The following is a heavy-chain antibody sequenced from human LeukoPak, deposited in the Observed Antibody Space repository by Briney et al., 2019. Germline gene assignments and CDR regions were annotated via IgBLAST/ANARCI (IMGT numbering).Heavy chain of an antibody. Sequence: GGSLRLSCAASGFTFSNAWMSWVRQAPGKGLEWVGRIKSKTDGGTTDYAAPVKGRFTISRDDSKNTLYMQMNSLKTEDTAVYYCTTDMYYYDSSGYYEFDYWGQGTLVTVSS. D-gene: IGHD3-22*01. V-gene: IGHV3-15*01. J-gene: IGHJ4*02. CDR1: GFTFSNAW. CDR3: TTDMYYYDSSGYYEFDY. CDR2: IKSKTDGGTT.